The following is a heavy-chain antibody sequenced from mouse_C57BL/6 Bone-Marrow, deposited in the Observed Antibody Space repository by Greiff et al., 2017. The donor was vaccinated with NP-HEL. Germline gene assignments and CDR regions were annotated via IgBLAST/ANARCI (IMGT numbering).Heavy chain of an antibody. Sequence: QVQLQQPGAELVKPGASVKMSCKASGYTFTSYWITWVKQRPGQGLEWIGDIYPGSGSTNYNEKFKSKATLTVDTASSTAYMQLSSLTSEDSAVYYCARGEVWLRRGYYFDYRGQGTTLTVSS. CDR3: ARGEVWLRRGYYFDY. CDR2: IYPGSGST. J-gene: IGHJ2*01. V-gene: IGHV1-55*01. CDR1: GYTFTSYW. D-gene: IGHD2-2*01.